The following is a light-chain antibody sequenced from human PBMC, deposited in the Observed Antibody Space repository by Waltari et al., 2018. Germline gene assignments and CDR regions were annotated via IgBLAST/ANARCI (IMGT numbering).Light chain of an antibody. CDR3: LQSSQWPYA. Sequence: QSLVQSDGNTFLNWFHQRPGQSPRRLIYKMSNRESVVPDRCSGSGSGTDFTLKISRVEAEDVGIYYCLQSSQWPYAFGQGTKLEIK. CDR1: QSLVQSDGNTF. CDR2: KMS. J-gene: IGKJ2*01. V-gene: IGKV2-30*02.